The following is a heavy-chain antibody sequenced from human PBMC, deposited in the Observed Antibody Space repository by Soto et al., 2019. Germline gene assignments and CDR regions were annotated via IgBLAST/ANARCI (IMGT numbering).Heavy chain of an antibody. Sequence: GGSLWHSCAASVFTFSSYGMSWFRRAPGKGLEWVSTVSDTVGGAFYADSVKGRFTIPRDNSKNTLYLQMQSLRAEDTTIYFCAIGRRETSGSNTWFGLWGRGTQVTVSS. CDR1: VFTFSSYG. J-gene: IGHJ5*02. D-gene: IGHD2-15*01. CDR2: VSDTVGGA. V-gene: IGHV3-23*01. CDR3: AIGRRETSGSNTWFGL.